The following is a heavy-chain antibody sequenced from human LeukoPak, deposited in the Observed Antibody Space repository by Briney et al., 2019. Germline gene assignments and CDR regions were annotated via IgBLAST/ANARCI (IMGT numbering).Heavy chain of an antibody. J-gene: IGHJ4*02. CDR1: GGIFSRYA. CDR2: ISAYNGNT. V-gene: IGHV1-18*01. D-gene: IGHD1-1*01. CDR3: ARGVQTQPTDY. Sequence: ASVKVSCKTSGGIFSRYAISWVRQAPGQGLDLMGWISAYNGNTKFAQKFQGRVTMTTDTSTSTAYMELRSLRSDDTAVYYCARGVQTQPTDYWGQGTLVTVSS.